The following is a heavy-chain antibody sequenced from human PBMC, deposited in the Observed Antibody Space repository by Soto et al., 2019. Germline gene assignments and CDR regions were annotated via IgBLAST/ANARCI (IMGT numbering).Heavy chain of an antibody. Sequence: EVQLLDSGGGLVQPGGSLRLSCAASGFTFSNYAMTWVRQGPGKGLEWVSCISGSGGRSYYADSVKGRFTISRDNSKSTFSLQMNSLRAEDTAVYYCAKAYFVWSSEQPYYFDYWGQGTLVTVSS. CDR3: AKAYFVWSSEQPYYFDY. V-gene: IGHV3-23*01. CDR2: ISGSGGRS. D-gene: IGHD3-16*01. J-gene: IGHJ4*02. CDR1: GFTFSNYA.